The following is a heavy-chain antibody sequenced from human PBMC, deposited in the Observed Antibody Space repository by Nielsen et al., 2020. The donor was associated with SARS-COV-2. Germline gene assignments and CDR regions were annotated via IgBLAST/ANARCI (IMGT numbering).Heavy chain of an antibody. V-gene: IGHV1-3*01. J-gene: IGHJ3*02. CDR1: GYTFTSYA. D-gene: IGHD3-3*01. Sequence: ASVKVSCKASGYTFTSYAMHWVRQAPGQRLEWMGWINAGNGNTKYSQKFQGRVTITRDTSASTAYMELSSLRSEDTAVYYCARGEALTIFGVVNDAFDIWGQGTMVTVSS. CDR2: INAGNGNT. CDR3: ARGEALTIFGVVNDAFDI.